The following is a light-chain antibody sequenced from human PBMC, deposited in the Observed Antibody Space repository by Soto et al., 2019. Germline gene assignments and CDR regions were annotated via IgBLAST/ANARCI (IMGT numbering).Light chain of an antibody. V-gene: IGLV1-40*01. Sequence: QCLLTQPPSCSDAPGHRVTISCTGSSSNIGAGYDVHWYQQLPGTAPKLLIYGNSNRPSGVPDRFSGSKSGTSASLAITGLQAEDEADYYCQSYDSSLSGYVFRTGTKVTVL. CDR3: QSYDSSLSGYV. CDR1: SSNIGAGYD. CDR2: GNS. J-gene: IGLJ1*01.